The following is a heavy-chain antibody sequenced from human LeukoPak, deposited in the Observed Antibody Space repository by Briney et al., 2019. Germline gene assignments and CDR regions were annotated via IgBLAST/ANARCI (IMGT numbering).Heavy chain of an antibody. J-gene: IGHJ4*02. CDR1: GFTFSSYS. D-gene: IGHD6-19*01. CDR3: ARASGWTPDN. CDR2: ISSTTSTI. V-gene: IGHV3-48*04. Sequence: GGSLRLSCAASGFTFSSYSMNWVRQAPGKGLEWISYISSTTSTIYYADSVKGRFTISRDNAKNSLYLQMNSLRAEDTAVYYCARASGWTPDNWGQGTLVTVSS.